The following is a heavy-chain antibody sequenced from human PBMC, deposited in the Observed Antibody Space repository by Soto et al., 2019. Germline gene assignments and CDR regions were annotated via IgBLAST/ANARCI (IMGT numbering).Heavy chain of an antibody. J-gene: IGHJ4*02. CDR2: ISNGGDT. Sequence: EVQLLESGGGLIQPGGSLRLSCAASGFTFSNYAMTWVRQAPGKGLEWLSAISNGGDTYYEESVKGRWTVSRDNSKNMAYLQMDGLRADDTAVYYCARDWYEDYWGQGTLVTVSS. CDR1: GFTFSNYA. CDR3: ARDWYEDY. D-gene: IGHD6-13*01. V-gene: IGHV3-23*01.